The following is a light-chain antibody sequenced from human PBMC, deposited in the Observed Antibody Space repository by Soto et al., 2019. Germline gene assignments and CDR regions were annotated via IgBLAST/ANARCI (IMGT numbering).Light chain of an antibody. CDR2: GAS. V-gene: IGKV3-20*01. Sequence: IVLTQSPGTLSLSPGERATLSCRASHIVRSNFLAWYQQKPGQAPRLLIFGASNRASGIPDRFSGSGSGTDFTLTISRLDTEDFAVYYCQQYGSSPFSFGPGTKVDI. CDR1: HIVRSNF. J-gene: IGKJ3*01. CDR3: QQYGSSPFS.